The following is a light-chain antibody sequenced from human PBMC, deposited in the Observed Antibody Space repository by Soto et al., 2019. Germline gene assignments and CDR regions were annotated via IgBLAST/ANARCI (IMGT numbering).Light chain of an antibody. CDR2: DVS. Sequence: QSVLTQPRSVSGSPGQSVTISCTGTSSDVGGYKYVSWYQQHPGKVPKLMMFDVSERPSGVPDRFSGSKSGNTASLSISGLQAEDEADYYCCAYAGSYTFLFGGGTKLTVL. J-gene: IGLJ2*01. CDR1: SSDVGGYKY. V-gene: IGLV2-11*01. CDR3: CAYAGSYTFL.